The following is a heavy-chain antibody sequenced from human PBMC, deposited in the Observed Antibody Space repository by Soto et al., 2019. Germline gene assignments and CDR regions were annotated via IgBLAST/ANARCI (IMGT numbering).Heavy chain of an antibody. CDR2: TILPFGTP. Sequence: SVKVSCKASGGTFSSHAVSWLRQAPGQGIEWMGGTILPFGTPNYAQKVQGRLTISADEEMTTVYMELNSLRVEDTALYYCAKRGDNSDYYNQYFDYWGQGTLVTVSS. V-gene: IGHV1-69*13. D-gene: IGHD3-22*01. CDR1: GGTFSSHA. J-gene: IGHJ4*02. CDR3: AKRGDNSDYYNQYFDY.